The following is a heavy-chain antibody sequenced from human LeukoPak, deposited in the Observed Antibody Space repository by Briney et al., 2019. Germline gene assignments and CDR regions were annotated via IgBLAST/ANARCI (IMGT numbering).Heavy chain of an antibody. CDR1: GYTFTSYD. J-gene: IGHJ4*02. V-gene: IGHV1-8*01. Sequence: ASVKVSCKASGYTFTSYDFNWVRQAPGQRPEWMGWMSPNSGDTGYAQKFQDRVTMTRNTSISAAYMELSSLRSDDTAVYYCARGPPNWGYDYWGPGTLVTVSS. CDR2: MSPNSGDT. CDR3: ARGPPNWGYDY. D-gene: IGHD7-27*01.